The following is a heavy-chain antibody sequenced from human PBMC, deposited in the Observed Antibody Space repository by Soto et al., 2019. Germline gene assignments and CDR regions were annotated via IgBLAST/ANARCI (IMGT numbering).Heavy chain of an antibody. Sequence: GGSLRLSCAASGFTFSSYGMHWVRQAPGKGLEWVAVISYDGSNKYYADSVKGRFTISRDNSKNTLYLQMNSLRAEDTAVYYCATPYYDFWSGYYPIHYWGQGTLVTVSS. V-gene: IGHV3-30*03. CDR2: ISYDGSNK. CDR3: ATPYYDFWSGYYPIHY. J-gene: IGHJ4*02. CDR1: GFTFSSYG. D-gene: IGHD3-3*01.